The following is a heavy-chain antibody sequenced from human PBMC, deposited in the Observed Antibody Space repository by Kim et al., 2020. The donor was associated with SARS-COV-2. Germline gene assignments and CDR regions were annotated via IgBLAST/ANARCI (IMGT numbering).Heavy chain of an antibody. D-gene: IGHD4-17*01. J-gene: IGHJ4*02. V-gene: IGHV3-23*01. CDR2: ISGGGGST. CDR3: AKELWMTTQTSGGDFFGF. CDR1: GFTFTSYA. Sequence: GGSLRLSCVASGFTFTSYAMNWVRQAPGKGLEWVSGISGGGGSTYYADSVKGRFTISRDSSKNMVYLQMNSLRAEDTAVYYCAKELWMTTQTSGGDFFGFWGRGTLVTVSS.